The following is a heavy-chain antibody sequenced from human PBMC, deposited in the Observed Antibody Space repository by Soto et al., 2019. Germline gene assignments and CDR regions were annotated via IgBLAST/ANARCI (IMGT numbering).Heavy chain of an antibody. J-gene: IGHJ4*02. CDR1: GGSISSGGYY. CDR3: ARDPGGNSPRLYFDY. D-gene: IGHD2-21*02. Sequence: PSETLSLTCTVSGGSISSGGYYWSWIRQHPGKSLEWIGYIYYSGSTYYNPSLKSRVTISVDTSKNQFSLKLSSVTAADTAVYYCARDPGGNSPRLYFDYWGQGTLVTVSS. CDR2: IYYSGST. V-gene: IGHV4-31*03.